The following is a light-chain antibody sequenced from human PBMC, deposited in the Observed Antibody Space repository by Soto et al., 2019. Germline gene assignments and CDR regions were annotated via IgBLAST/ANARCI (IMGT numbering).Light chain of an antibody. CDR2: KVS. CDR3: MQGTYRPLT. CDR1: QSLVSSDGNTY. Sequence: DVVMTQSPLSLPVTLGQPASITCRSSQSLVSSDGNTYLNWFQQRPGQSPRRLIYKVSNRDSGVPGRFSGSGSDTDFTLEISRVEAEDVGVYYCMQGTYRPLTFGGGTKVEIK. V-gene: IGKV2-30*01. J-gene: IGKJ4*01.